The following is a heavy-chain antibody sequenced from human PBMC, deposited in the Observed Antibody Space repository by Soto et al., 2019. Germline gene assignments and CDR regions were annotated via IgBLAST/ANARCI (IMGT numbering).Heavy chain of an antibody. CDR1: GHSITSIEYY. D-gene: IGHD6-13*01. V-gene: IGHV4-30-4*01. CDR2: ISYFETT. CDR3: VRDAGIAASGTSGNDYYFGIDV. Sequence: RLEESGPGLVKPSQTLSLSCNVSGHSITSIEYYWTWIRQPPGKGLEWLGYISYFETTNCNPSLARRLTLSVDRSKNHFSLELTSVTVADTAVHYCVRDAGIAASGTSGNDYYFGIDVWGQGTTVIVSS. J-gene: IGHJ6*02.